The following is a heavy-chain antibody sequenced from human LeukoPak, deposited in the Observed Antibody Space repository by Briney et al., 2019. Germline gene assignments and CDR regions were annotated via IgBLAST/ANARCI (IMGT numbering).Heavy chain of an antibody. CDR2: ISSSSSYI. CDR1: GFTFSSYS. D-gene: IGHD2-15*01. Sequence: GGSLRLSCAASGFTFSSYSMNWVRQAPGKGLEWVSSISSSSSYIYYAGSVKGRFTISRDNAKNSLYLQMNSLRAEDTAVYYCASHSIGYCSGGSCYSFWGQGTLVTVSS. J-gene: IGHJ4*02. V-gene: IGHV3-21*01. CDR3: ASHSIGYCSGGSCYSF.